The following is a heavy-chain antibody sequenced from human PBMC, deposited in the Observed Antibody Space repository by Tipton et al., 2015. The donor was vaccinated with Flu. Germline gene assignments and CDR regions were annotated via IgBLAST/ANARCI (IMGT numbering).Heavy chain of an antibody. J-gene: IGHJ4*02. V-gene: IGHV3-30*18. CDR2: ISYDGTTE. CDR3: AKDLRSCGGDCYPFHVHDY. Sequence: SLRLSCAASGFTFSNYGMHWVRQAPGKGLEWVAAISYDGTTENYADSAKGRFTISRDNSKNTLYLQMNSLRTEDTALYYCAKDLRSCGGDCYPFHVHDYWGQGTLVTVSS. CDR1: GFTFSNYG. D-gene: IGHD2-21*02.